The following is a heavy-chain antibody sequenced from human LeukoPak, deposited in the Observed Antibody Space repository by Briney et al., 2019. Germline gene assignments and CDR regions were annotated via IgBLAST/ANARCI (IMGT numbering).Heavy chain of an antibody. J-gene: IGHJ5*02. D-gene: IGHD3-9*01. Sequence: PGGSLRLSCAASGFTFSSYSMNWVRQAPGKGLEWVSYISSSSSTIYYADSVKGRFTISRDNAKNSLFLQMNSLRAEDTAVYYCARGSQGGFTIFKLKWFDPWGQGILVTVSS. CDR1: GFTFSSYS. CDR2: ISSSSSTI. CDR3: ARGSQGGFTIFKLKWFDP. V-gene: IGHV3-48*01.